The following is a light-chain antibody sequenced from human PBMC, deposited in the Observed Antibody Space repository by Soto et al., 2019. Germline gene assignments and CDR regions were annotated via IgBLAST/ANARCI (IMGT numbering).Light chain of an antibody. J-gene: IGKJ1*01. Sequence: DIQMTQSPSSLSASAGDRVIITCRTSQSVSSYFNWYQHKLEKAPKLLIYAASSLQSGDPSRFRGSGSGTVFTLTISSLQPEDFATYYCQQTYMTPWTFGQGTKVDIK. CDR3: QQTYMTPWT. CDR1: QSVSSY. CDR2: AAS. V-gene: IGKV1-39*01.